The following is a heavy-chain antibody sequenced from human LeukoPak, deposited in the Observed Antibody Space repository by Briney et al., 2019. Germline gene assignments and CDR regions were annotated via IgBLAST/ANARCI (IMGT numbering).Heavy chain of an antibody. J-gene: IGHJ4*02. CDR1: GFTFSSYG. CDR3: AKDRVQLWLQGGLDY. V-gene: IGHV3-30*18. CDR2: ISYDGSNK. D-gene: IGHD5-18*01. Sequence: GGSLRLSCAASGFTFSSYGMHWVRQAPGKGLEWVAVISYDGSNKYYADSVEGRFTISRDNSKNTLYLQMNSLRAEDTAVYCCAKDRVQLWLQGGLDYWGQGTLVTVSS.